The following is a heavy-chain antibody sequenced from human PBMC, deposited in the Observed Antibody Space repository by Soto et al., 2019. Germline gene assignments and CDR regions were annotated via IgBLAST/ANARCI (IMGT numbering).Heavy chain of an antibody. V-gene: IGHV4-39*01. J-gene: IGHJ6*02. Sequence: WETLSLTCTVSGGSISSSSYYWGWIRQPPGKGLEWIGSIYYSGSTYYNPSLKSRVTISVDTSKNQFSLKLSSVTAADTAVYYCARSYGGNTYYYYGMNVWGQGTTVTVSS. D-gene: IGHD4-17*01. CDR3: ARSYGGNTYYYYGMNV. CDR1: GGSISSSSYY. CDR2: IYYSGST.